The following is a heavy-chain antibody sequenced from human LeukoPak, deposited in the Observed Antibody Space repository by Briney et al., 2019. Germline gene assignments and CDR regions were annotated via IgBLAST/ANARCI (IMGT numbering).Heavy chain of an antibody. CDR2: IYPGDSDT. Sequence: GESLKISCKGSGYSFTSYWIGWVRQMPGKGLEWMGIIYPGDSDTRYSPSFQGQVTISADKSISTAYLQWSSLMASDTAMYYCARIIAAAGPYNWFDPWGQGTLVTVSS. CDR3: ARIIAAAGPYNWFDP. V-gene: IGHV5-51*01. J-gene: IGHJ5*02. CDR1: GYSFTSYW. D-gene: IGHD6-13*01.